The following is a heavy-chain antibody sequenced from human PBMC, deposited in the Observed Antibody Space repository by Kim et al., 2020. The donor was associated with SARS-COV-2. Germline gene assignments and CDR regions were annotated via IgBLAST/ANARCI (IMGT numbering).Heavy chain of an antibody. D-gene: IGHD3-22*01. CDR2: ISAYNGNT. J-gene: IGHJ6*02. CDR3: ARGAPNYYDSSGYYSTNYYYYGMDV. V-gene: IGHV1-18*01. CDR1: GYTFTSYG. Sequence: ASVKVSCKASGYTFTSYGISWVRQAPGQGLEWMGWISAYNGNTNYAQKLQGRVTMTTDTSTSTAYMELRSLRSDDTAVYYCARGAPNYYDSSGYYSTNYYYYGMDVWGQGTTVTVSS.